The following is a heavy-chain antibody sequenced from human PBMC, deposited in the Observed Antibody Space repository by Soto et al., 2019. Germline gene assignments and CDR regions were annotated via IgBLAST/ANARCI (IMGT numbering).Heavy chain of an antibody. Sequence: EVQLVESGGGLVKPGGSLRLSCAASGFTFSSYSMNWFRQAPGKGLEWVSSISSSSSYIYYAASVKGRFTISRDNAKNSLYLQMNSLRAEDTAVYYCASGTHYYDSSGYPGVDVWGQGTTVTVSS. V-gene: IGHV3-21*01. CDR1: GFTFSSYS. D-gene: IGHD3-22*01. CDR2: ISSSSSYI. J-gene: IGHJ6*02. CDR3: ASGTHYYDSSGYPGVDV.